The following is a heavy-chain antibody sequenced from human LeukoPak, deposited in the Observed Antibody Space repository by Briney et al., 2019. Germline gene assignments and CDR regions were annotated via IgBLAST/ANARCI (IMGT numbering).Heavy chain of an antibody. CDR3: ARVVASRTYYMDV. V-gene: IGHV4-59*01. CDR1: GGSISGYY. CDR2: IYYSGST. J-gene: IGHJ6*03. Sequence: SETLSLTCTVSGGSISGYYLSWIRQPPGKGLEWIGYIYYSGSTNYNPSLKSRVPISVDTSKNQFSLKLSSVTAADTAVYYCARVVASRTYYMDVWGKGTTVTVSS. D-gene: IGHD6-6*01.